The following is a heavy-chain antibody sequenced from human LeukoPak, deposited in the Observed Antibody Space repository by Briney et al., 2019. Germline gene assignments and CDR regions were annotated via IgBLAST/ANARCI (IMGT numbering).Heavy chain of an antibody. CDR1: GGSITRGSYY. V-gene: IGHV4-61*09. Sequence: SETLSLTCAVSGGSITRGSYYWTWIRQTAGKALEWIGHVFTSGNTNYNPSLKGRVTISIETSKSQFSLNLDSVTAADTAVYYCARGTGSLFYWGQGILVTVSS. CDR2: VFTSGNT. D-gene: IGHD3-10*01. J-gene: IGHJ4*01. CDR3: ARGTGSLFY.